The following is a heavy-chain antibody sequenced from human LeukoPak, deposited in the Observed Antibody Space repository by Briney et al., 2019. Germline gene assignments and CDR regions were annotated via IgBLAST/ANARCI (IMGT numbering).Heavy chain of an antibody. V-gene: IGHV3-23*01. CDR3: AKGSTAGGYSSNDDY. Sequence: GGSLRLSCAASGFTFSSYAMSWVRQAPGKGLEWVSGISGSGGSTYYADSVKGRFTISRDNSKNTLYLQMNSLRAEDTAVYYCAKGSTAGGYSSNDDYWGQGTLVTVSS. CDR1: GFTFSSYA. CDR2: ISGSGGST. J-gene: IGHJ4*02. D-gene: IGHD5-18*01.